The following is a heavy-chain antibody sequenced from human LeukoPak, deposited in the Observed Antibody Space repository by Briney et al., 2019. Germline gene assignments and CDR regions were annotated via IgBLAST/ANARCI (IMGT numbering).Heavy chain of an antibody. V-gene: IGHV3-21*01. CDR1: GFTFSSYS. D-gene: IGHD2-21*02. CDR3: AKDIVGGGDDY. CDR2: ISSSSSYI. Sequence: SGGSLRLSCAASGFTFSSYSMNWVRQAPGKGLEWVSFISSSSSYIYYADSVRGRFTISRDNAKNSIYLQMNSLRVEDTAVYYCAKDIVGGGDDYWGQGTLVIVSS. J-gene: IGHJ4*02.